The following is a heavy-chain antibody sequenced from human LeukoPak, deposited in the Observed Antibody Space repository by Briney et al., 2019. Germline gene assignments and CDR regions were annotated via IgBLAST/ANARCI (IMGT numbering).Heavy chain of an antibody. D-gene: IGHD3-22*01. J-gene: IGHJ4*02. Sequence: PGGSLRLSCAASGFTFSSYAMHWVRQAPGKGLEYVSAISSNGGSTYYANSVKGRFTISRDNSKNTLYLQMGSLGAEDMAVYYCARYYYDSSGYYYDYWGQGTLVTVSS. CDR2: ISSNGGST. V-gene: IGHV3-64*01. CDR3: ARYYYDSSGYYYDY. CDR1: GFTFSSYA.